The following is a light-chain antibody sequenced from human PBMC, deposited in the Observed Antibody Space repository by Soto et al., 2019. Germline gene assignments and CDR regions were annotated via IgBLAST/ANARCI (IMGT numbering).Light chain of an antibody. CDR3: QQYNNWPLT. Sequence: EIVMTQSRATLSVSSEERATLSSRASQSVSSNLAWYQQKPGQAPRLLIYGASTRATGIPARFSGSGSGTEFTLTISSLQSEDFAVYYCQQYNNWPLTFGGGTKVDIK. CDR1: QSVSSN. CDR2: GAS. J-gene: IGKJ4*01. V-gene: IGKV3-15*01.